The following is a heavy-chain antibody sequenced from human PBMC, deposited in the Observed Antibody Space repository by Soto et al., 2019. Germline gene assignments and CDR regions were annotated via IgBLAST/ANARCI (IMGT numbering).Heavy chain of an antibody. D-gene: IGHD1-26*01. CDR1: GGSISSSSYY. J-gene: IGHJ4*02. Sequence: QLQLQESGPGLVKPSETLSLTCTVSGGSISSSSYYWGWIRQPPGKGLEWIGSIYYSGSTYYNPSLKSRVTISVDTSKNQFSLKLSSVTAADTAVYYCARLPSGSCFDYWGQGTLVTVSS. CDR2: IYYSGST. V-gene: IGHV4-39*01. CDR3: ARLPSGSCFDY.